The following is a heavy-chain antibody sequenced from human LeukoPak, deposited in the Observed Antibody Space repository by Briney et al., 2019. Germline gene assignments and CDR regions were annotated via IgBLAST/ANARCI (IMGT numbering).Heavy chain of an antibody. J-gene: IGHJ1*01. V-gene: IGHV4-59*01. Sequence: SETLSLTCTVSGGSISSYYWSWIRQPPGKGLEWIGYIYYSGSTNYNPSLKSRVTISVDTSKNQFSLKLSSVTAADTAVYYCAKYSRYFQHWGQGTLVTVSS. D-gene: IGHD6-6*01. CDR1: GGSISSYY. CDR2: IYYSGST. CDR3: AKYSRYFQH.